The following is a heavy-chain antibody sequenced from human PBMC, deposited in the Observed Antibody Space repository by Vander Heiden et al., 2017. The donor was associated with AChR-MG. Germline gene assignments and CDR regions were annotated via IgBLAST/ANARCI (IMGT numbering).Heavy chain of an antibody. CDR3: ARHITLDY. J-gene: IGHJ4*02. V-gene: IGHV1-3*01. CDR2: INPGNGNA. D-gene: IGHD2-21*01. CDR1: GYTLTNYP. Sequence: QVQLVQSGAEVKKPGASVKVSCKASGYTLTNYPTPWVRQAPGQRLGWMGWINPGNGNAEYSQKFQGRVTISRDISASTAYMELSSLRSEDTAVYYCARHITLDYWGQGTLVNVSS.